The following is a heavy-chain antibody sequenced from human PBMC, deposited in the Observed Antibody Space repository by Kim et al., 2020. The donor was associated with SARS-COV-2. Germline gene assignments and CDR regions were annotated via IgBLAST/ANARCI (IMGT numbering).Heavy chain of an antibody. CDR3: ARGWLESYYDYYFDY. Sequence: ADSVTGRFPISRDNSKNTLYLQMNGLRAEDTAVYYCARGWLESYYDYYFDYWGQGTLVTVSS. J-gene: IGHJ4*02. D-gene: IGHD1-26*01. V-gene: IGHV3-53*01.